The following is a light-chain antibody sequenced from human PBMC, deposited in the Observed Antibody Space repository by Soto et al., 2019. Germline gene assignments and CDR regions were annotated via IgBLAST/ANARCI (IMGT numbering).Light chain of an antibody. CDR2: GAS. CDR3: QHYGDSSWT. V-gene: IGKV3-20*01. CDR1: QSVSNNY. J-gene: IGKJ1*01. Sequence: EIVLTQSPGTLSLSPGERATLSCRASQSVSNNYLAWYQQKPGQAPRLLIYGASSRATGIPDRFSGSGSGTDFTLTISRLEPEDVAVYYCQHYGDSSWTVGQGTTGDIK.